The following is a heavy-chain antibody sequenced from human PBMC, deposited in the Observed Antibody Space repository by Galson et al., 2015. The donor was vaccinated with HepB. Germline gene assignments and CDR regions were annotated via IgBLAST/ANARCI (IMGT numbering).Heavy chain of an antibody. CDR2: ISAYNGNT. Sequence: SVKVSCKASGYTFTSYGISWVRQAPGQGLEWMGWISAYNGNTNYAQKLQGRVTMTTDTSTSTAYMELRSLRSDDTAVYYCARGWAGQFGELYAFDIWGQGTMVTVSS. CDR1: GYTFTSYG. D-gene: IGHD3-10*01. CDR3: ARGWAGQFGELYAFDI. V-gene: IGHV1-18*04. J-gene: IGHJ3*02.